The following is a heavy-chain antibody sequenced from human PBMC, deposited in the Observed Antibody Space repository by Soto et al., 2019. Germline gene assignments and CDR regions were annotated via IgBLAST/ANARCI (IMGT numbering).Heavy chain of an antibody. V-gene: IGHV3-23*01. CDR2: ISDSGGSK. CDR3: AKDSESGYPFDY. D-gene: IGHD3-3*01. CDR1: GFTFRSYG. J-gene: IGHJ4*02. Sequence: GGSLRLSCAAAGFTFRSYGRRWVRQAPGKGLEWVAAISDSGGSKYYADSVKGRFTISRDNSKNTLYLQMNSLRAEDTSVYYCAKDSESGYPFDYWGQGTLVTVSS.